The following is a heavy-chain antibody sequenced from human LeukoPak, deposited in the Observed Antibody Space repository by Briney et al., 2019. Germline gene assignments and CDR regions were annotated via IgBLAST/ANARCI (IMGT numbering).Heavy chain of an antibody. J-gene: IGHJ4*02. Sequence: SETLSLTCTVSGGSISSSSYYWGWLRQPPGKGLEWIGSIYYSGSTYYNPSLKSRVTISVDTSKNQFSLKLSSVTAADTAVYYCARDQRYYDSSGPDYWGQGTLVTVSS. D-gene: IGHD3-22*01. CDR2: IYYSGST. CDR3: ARDQRYYDSSGPDY. V-gene: IGHV4-39*07. CDR1: GGSISSSSYY.